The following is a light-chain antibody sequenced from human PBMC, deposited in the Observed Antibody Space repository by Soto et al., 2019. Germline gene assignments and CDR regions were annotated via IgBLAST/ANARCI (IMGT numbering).Light chain of an antibody. J-gene: IGKJ1*01. V-gene: IGKV3-15*01. CDR1: HSDSSS. CDR3: QQYNTWPRT. Sequence: VVMTQSPPTLSVSPGERASLSSMATHSDSSSLAWYHQKPGQAPRLLIYGASSRGTAVPARFTASGSGTEFTLTISSLQSEDFAVYYCQQYNTWPRTFGQGTKVDI. CDR2: GAS.